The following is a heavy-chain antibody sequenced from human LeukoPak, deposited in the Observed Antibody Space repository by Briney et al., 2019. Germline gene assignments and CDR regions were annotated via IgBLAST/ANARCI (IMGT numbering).Heavy chain of an antibody. CDR3: AKRSGWYDFDY. J-gene: IGHJ4*02. V-gene: IGHV1-2*02. CDR2: INPNSGGT. CDR1: GYTFTGYY. D-gene: IGHD6-19*01. Sequence: ASVKVSCKASGYTFTGYYMHWVRQAPGQGLEWMGWINPNSGGTNHAQKFQGRVTLTRDTSISTAYMELSRLRSDDTAVYYCAKRSGWYDFDYWGQGTLVTVSS.